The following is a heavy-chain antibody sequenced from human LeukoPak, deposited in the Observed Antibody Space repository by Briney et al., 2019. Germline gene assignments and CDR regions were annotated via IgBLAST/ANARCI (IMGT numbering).Heavy chain of an antibody. CDR2: IYSGGST. D-gene: IGHD6-13*01. Sequence: GGFLRLSCAASGFTVSSNYMSWVRQAPGKGLEWVSVIYSGGSTYYADSVKGRFTISRDNSKNTLYLQMNSLRAEDTAVYYCASANWYSSSWSPFDYWGQGTLVTVSS. V-gene: IGHV3-53*05. CDR3: ASANWYSSSWSPFDY. J-gene: IGHJ4*02. CDR1: GFTVSSNY.